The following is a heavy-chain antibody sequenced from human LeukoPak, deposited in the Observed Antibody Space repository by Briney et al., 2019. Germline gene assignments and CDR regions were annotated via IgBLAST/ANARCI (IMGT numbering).Heavy chain of an antibody. CDR3: ATPMVRGIGTVDY. Sequence: GGSLRVSCAASGLTFSSYWMSWVRQAPGKGLEWVANIKKDGGEKYYVDSVKGRFTISRDNAKKSLYLQMSSLRAEDTAVYYCATPMVRGIGTVDYWGQGTLVTVSS. CDR1: GLTFSSYW. D-gene: IGHD3-10*01. J-gene: IGHJ4*02. V-gene: IGHV3-7*01. CDR2: IKKDGGEK.